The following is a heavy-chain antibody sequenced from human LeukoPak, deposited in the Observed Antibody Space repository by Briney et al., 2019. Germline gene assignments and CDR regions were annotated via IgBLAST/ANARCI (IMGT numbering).Heavy chain of an antibody. CDR1: GGTFSSYA. J-gene: IGHJ6*03. CDR2: IIPIFGTA. V-gene: IGHV1-69*01. D-gene: IGHD2-2*01. Sequence: SVKVSCKASGGTFSSYAISWVRQAPGQGLEWMGGIIPIFGTANYAQKFQGRVTFTADESTSTAYMELSSLRSEDTAVYYCARARYQLLPPTNYYYYMDVWGKGTTVTVSS. CDR3: ARARYQLLPPTNYYYYMDV.